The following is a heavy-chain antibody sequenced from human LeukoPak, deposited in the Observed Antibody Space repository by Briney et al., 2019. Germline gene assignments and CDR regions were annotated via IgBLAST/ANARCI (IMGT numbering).Heavy chain of an antibody. CDR1: GASVTSGSYY. CDR2: IYYSGST. Sequence: PSETLSLTCTVSGASVTSGSYYWNWIRQPPGKGLEWIGYIYYSGSTNYNPSLKSRVTISVDTSKNHLSLKLSSVTAADTAVYYCARGSRTTIFGVARFQAFDIWGQGTMVTVSS. J-gene: IGHJ3*02. CDR3: ARGSRTTIFGVARFQAFDI. D-gene: IGHD3-3*01. V-gene: IGHV4-61*03.